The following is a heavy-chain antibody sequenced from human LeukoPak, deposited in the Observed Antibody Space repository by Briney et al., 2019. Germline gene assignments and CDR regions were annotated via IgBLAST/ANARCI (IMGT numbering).Heavy chain of an antibody. Sequence: GGSLRLSCAASGFTFSSYRMNWVRQAPGKGLEWVSSISSSSSYIYYADSVKGRFTISRDNAKNSLYLQMNSLRAEDTAVYYCARDRGYDYIWGSYRSLHYFDYWGQGTLVTVSS. CDR2: ISSSSSYI. V-gene: IGHV3-21*01. CDR1: GFTFSSYR. CDR3: ARDRGYDYIWGSYRSLHYFDY. D-gene: IGHD3-16*02. J-gene: IGHJ4*02.